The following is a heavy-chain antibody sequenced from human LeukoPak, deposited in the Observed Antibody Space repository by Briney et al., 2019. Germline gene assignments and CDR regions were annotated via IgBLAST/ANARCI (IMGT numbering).Heavy chain of an antibody. CDR1: GFTFSNAW. V-gene: IGHV3-15*01. CDR2: IKSKTDGGTT. J-gene: IGHJ6*03. Sequence: PGVSLRLSCAASGFTFSNAWMSWVRQAPGKGLEWVGRIKSKTDGGTTDYAAPVKGRFTISRDDSKNTLYLQMNSLKTEDTAVYYCTTTYYGSGSGYYYYYMDVWGKGTTVTVSS. CDR3: TTTYYGSGSGYYYYYMDV. D-gene: IGHD3-10*01.